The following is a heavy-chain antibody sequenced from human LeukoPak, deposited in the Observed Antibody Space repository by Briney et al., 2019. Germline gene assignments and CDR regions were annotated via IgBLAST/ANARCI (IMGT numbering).Heavy chain of an antibody. CDR2: INPNSGGT. Sequence: ASVKVSCKASGYTFTGYYMHWVRQAPGQGLEWMGWINPNSGGTNYAQKFQGRVTMTRDTSISTAYMELSRLRSDDTAVYYCARELRHEEARDVVVLRGWFDPWGQGTLVTVSS. J-gene: IGHJ5*02. CDR1: GYTFTGYY. V-gene: IGHV1-2*02. D-gene: IGHD2-2*01. CDR3: ARELRHEEARDVVVLRGWFDP.